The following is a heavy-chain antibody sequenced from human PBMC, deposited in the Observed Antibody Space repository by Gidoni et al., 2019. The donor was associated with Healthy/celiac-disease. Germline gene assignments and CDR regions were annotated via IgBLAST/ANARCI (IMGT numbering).Heavy chain of an antibody. J-gene: IGHJ4*02. D-gene: IGHD4-17*01. CDR2: IYYSGST. CDR3: ARGGPYYGDGLFDY. Sequence: QVQLQESGPGLVKPSQTLSLTCTLSGGSISSGGYYWSWIRQHPGKGLEWIGYIYYSGSTYYNPSLKSRVTISVDTSKNQFSLKLSSVTAADTAVYYCARGGPYYGDGLFDYWGQGTLVTVSS. CDR1: GGSISSGGYY. V-gene: IGHV4-31*03.